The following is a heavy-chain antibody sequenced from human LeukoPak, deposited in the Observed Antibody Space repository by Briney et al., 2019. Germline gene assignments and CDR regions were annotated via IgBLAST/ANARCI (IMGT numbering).Heavy chain of an antibody. D-gene: IGHD3-10*01. CDR3: QAYYGSGSYSDY. J-gene: IGHJ4*02. Sequence: SETLSLTCTVSGGSISRSVYYWGWIRQPPGKGLEWIGSIYYSGGTYYNPSLESRVTISVDTSKNQFSLKLSSMTAADTAVYYCQAYYGSGSYSDYWGQGTLVTVSS. V-gene: IGHV4-39*01. CDR2: IYYSGGT. CDR1: GGSISRSVYY.